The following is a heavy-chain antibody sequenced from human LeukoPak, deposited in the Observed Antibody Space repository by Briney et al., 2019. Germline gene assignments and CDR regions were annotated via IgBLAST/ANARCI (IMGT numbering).Heavy chain of an antibody. D-gene: IGHD3-16*02. CDR2: IRYDGSNK. CDR1: GFTFSSYG. CDR3: ARDIVRGEYFQH. V-gene: IGHV3-30*02. J-gene: IGHJ1*01. Sequence: PGGSLRLSCAASGFTFSSYGMHWVRQAPGKGLEWVAFIRYDGSNKYYADSVKGRFTISRDNSKNTLYLQMNSLRAEDTAVYYCARDIVRGEYFQHWGQGTLVTVSS.